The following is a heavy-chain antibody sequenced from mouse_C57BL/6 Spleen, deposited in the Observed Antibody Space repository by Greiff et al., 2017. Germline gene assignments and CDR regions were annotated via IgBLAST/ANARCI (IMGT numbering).Heavy chain of an antibody. CDR2: ISGGGGNT. CDR1: GFTFSSYT. J-gene: IGHJ4*01. Sequence: EVQVVESGGGLVKPGGSLKLSCAASGFTFSSYTMSWVRQTPEKRLEWVATISGGGGNTYYPDSVKGRFTISRDNAKNTLYLQMSSLRSEDTALYYGARGFDYYGSSYNAMDYWGQGTSVTVSS. CDR3: ARGFDYYGSSYNAMDY. D-gene: IGHD1-1*01. V-gene: IGHV5-9*01.